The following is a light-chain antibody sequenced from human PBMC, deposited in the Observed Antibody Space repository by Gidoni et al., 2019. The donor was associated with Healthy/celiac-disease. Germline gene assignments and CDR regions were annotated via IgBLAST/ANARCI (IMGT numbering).Light chain of an antibody. J-gene: IGLJ3*02. Sequence: QSVLTQPPAASGTTGKRVTISCSGSSSNIGSNTVNWYQQLPGTAPKLLIYSNNQRPSGVPDRFSGSKSGTSASLAISGLQSEDEADYYCAAWDDSLNGWVFGGGTKLTVL. CDR3: AAWDDSLNGWV. V-gene: IGLV1-44*01. CDR2: SNN. CDR1: SSNIGSNT.